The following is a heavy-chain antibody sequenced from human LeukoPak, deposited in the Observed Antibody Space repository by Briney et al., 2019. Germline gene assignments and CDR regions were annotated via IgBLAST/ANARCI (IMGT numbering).Heavy chain of an antibody. D-gene: IGHD4-17*01. Sequence: GASVKVSCKASGGTFSSYAISWVRQAPGQGLEWMGGIIPIFGTANYAQKFQGRVTITADESTSTAYMELRSLRSDDTAVYYCARSLLDYGDYGPGYWGQGTLVTVSS. V-gene: IGHV1-69*13. J-gene: IGHJ4*02. CDR1: GGTFSSYA. CDR2: IIPIFGTA. CDR3: ARSLLDYGDYGPGY.